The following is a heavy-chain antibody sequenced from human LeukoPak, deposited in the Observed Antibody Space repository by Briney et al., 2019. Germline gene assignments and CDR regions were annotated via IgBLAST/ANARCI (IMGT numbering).Heavy chain of an antibody. CDR3: ARGSDTYYDLLPGYYLDY. CDR1: GYTFVGYY. V-gene: IGHV1-2*02. CDR2: TNPNSGAT. J-gene: IGHJ4*02. D-gene: IGHD3-9*01. Sequence: ASVKVSCKASGYTFVGYYMHWVRQAPGQGLEWLGWTNPNSGATNYAQKFQGRVTMTRDTSIDTAYMELRRLRSDDTAVYYCARGSDTYYDLLPGYYLDYWGQGTLVTVSS.